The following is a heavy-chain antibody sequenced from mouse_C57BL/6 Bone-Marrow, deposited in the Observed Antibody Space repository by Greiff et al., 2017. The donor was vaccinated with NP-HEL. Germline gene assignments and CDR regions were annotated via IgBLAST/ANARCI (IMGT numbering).Heavy chain of an antibody. Sequence: QVQLQQPGAELVKPGASVKLSCKASGYTFTSYWMHWVKQRPGQGLEWIGKIHPNSGSTNYNEKFKSKATLTVDKYSSTAYMQLSSLTSEDSAVYYCASHYYGSSYRAMDYWGQGTSVTVSS. V-gene: IGHV1-64*01. D-gene: IGHD1-1*01. CDR1: GYTFTSYW. J-gene: IGHJ4*01. CDR3: ASHYYGSSYRAMDY. CDR2: IHPNSGST.